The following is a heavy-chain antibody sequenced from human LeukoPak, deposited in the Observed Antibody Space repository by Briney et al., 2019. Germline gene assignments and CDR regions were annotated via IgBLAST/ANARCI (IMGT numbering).Heavy chain of an antibody. CDR1: GFTFNYYA. D-gene: IGHD6-19*01. CDR2: ISYDGSNK. Sequence: GGSLRLSCVASGFTFNYYAMHWVRQAPGKGREWVAAISYDGSNKYYGDSVKGRFTISRDNSKNTLYLQMNSRRAEDTAVYNCAREDSSGLYYFDYWGQGTLVTVSS. V-gene: IGHV3-30*04. J-gene: IGHJ4*02. CDR3: AREDSSGLYYFDY.